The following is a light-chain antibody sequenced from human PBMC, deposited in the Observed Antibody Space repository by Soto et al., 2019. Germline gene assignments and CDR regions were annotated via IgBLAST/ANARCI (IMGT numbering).Light chain of an antibody. CDR1: SSNIGSHN. Sequence: QSVLTQPPSVSGTPGQRVSISCSGSSSNIGSHNVNWYQRLPGTAPKLLIFSNGQRPSGVPDRFSGSKSGSAASLAISGLQSEDEADYICAAWDDSLGGVFFGGGTKLTVL. CDR2: SNG. V-gene: IGLV1-44*01. CDR3: AAWDDSLGGVF. J-gene: IGLJ2*01.